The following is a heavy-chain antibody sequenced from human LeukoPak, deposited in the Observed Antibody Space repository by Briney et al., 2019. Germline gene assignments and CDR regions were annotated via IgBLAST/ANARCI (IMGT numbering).Heavy chain of an antibody. Sequence: PSETLSLTCTVSGGSISSGSYYWRWIRQPAGKGLEWIGRIYYSGSTNYHPSLKGRVTISVDTSKNQFSLKLSSVTAADTAVYYCARGTIGEFAKYYFDYWGQGTLVTVSS. CDR2: IYYSGST. J-gene: IGHJ4*02. CDR1: GGSISSGSYY. D-gene: IGHD3-10*01. CDR3: ARGTIGEFAKYYFDY. V-gene: IGHV4-61*10.